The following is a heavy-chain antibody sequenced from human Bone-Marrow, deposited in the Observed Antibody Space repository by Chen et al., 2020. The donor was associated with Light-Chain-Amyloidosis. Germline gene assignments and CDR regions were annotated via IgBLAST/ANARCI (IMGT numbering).Heavy chain of an antibody. Sequence: QVQLQQWGAGLLKPSETLSLTCAVHGGSISGYYWNWLRQSPGKGLEWIGEINSSGSTNYNPSLKSRVTMSVDTSKNQFSLKVNSVTAADTAVYYCARGGLDHWGQGTLVTVSS. CDR3: ARGGLDH. CDR1: GGSISGYY. CDR2: INSSGST. V-gene: IGHV4-34*01. J-gene: IGHJ4*02.